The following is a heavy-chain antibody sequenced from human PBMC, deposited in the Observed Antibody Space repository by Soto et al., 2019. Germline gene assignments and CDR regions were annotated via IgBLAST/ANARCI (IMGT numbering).Heavy chain of an antibody. CDR2: IYYSGST. D-gene: IGHD6-13*01. CDR1: GGSISSGGYY. CDR3: ARASGKQQLVFY. V-gene: IGHV4-31*03. J-gene: IGHJ4*02. Sequence: SETLSLTCTVSGGSISSGGYYLSWIRQHPGKGLEWIGYIYYSGSTSYNPSLKSRVTISVDTSKNQFSLKVSSVTAADTAMYYCARASGKQQLVFYWGQGTLVTVSS.